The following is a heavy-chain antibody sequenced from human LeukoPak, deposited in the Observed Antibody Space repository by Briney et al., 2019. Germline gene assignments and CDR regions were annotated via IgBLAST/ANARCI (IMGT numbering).Heavy chain of an antibody. CDR1: GFTLRSYS. D-gene: IGHD5-24*01. V-gene: IGHV3-21*05. CDR2: INSESNLI. Sequence: GGSLRLSCAASGFTLRSYSMNWVRQTPGKGLEWVSYINSESNLIFYADSVKGRFTISRDNAKNSLYLQMNSLRVEDTAVYYCARDYKYAFDNWGQGTLVTVSS. J-gene: IGHJ4*02. CDR3: ARDYKYAFDN.